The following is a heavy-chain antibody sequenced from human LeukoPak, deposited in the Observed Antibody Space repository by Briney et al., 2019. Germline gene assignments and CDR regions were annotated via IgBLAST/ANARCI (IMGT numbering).Heavy chain of an antibody. J-gene: IGHJ6*03. CDR3: AKQGALRQDYSMDV. V-gene: IGHV1-69*06. Sequence: ASVKVSCKASGASFSSYAISWVRQAPGQGLEWMGRIIPIFGTPNYAQRFQGRVTITADIVSSTAYMEVNNLTSEDTAVYFCAKQGALRQDYSMDVWGNGTTVTVSS. CDR2: IIPIFGTP. CDR1: GASFSSYA.